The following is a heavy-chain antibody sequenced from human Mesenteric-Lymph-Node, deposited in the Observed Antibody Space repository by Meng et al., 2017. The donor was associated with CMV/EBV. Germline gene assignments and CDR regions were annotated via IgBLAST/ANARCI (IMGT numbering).Heavy chain of an antibody. V-gene: IGHV3-7*01. Sequence: GGSLRLSCAASGFTFSSYWMSWVRQAPGKGLEWVANIKQDGGEKFFLDSVKGRFTISRDNAKNTLYLQMNSLRAEDTAVYYCARRQYCTSISCTDYWGQGTLVTVSS. CDR1: GFTFSSYW. CDR3: ARRQYCTSISCTDY. D-gene: IGHD2-2*01. J-gene: IGHJ4*02. CDR2: IKQDGGEK.